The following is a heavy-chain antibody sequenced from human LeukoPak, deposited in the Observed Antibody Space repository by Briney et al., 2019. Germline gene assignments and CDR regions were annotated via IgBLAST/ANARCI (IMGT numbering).Heavy chain of an antibody. CDR2: INPTGGST. CDR1: GYTFPSYI. J-gene: IGHJ4*02. D-gene: IGHD6-6*01. V-gene: IGHV1-46*01. CDR3: ARTAARRFDY. Sequence: GSVKVSCKTYGYTFPSYIMQWVRQAPGQGLEWMGIINPTGGSTTYAQKFQGRVTMTRDTSTSTVYMELSSLRSDDTAVYYCARTAARRFDYWGQGTLVTVSS.